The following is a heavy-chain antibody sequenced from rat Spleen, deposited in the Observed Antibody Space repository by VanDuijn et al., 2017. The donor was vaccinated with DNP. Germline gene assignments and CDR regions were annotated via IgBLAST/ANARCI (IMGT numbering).Heavy chain of an antibody. CDR3: ARGNDDYYPNWYFDF. J-gene: IGHJ1*01. V-gene: IGHV3-1*01. CDR1: GYSITGNY. CDR2: ISYSGTT. D-gene: IGHD1-12*03. Sequence: EVQLQESGPGLVKPSQSLSLTCSVTGYSITGNYWAWIRKLPGNKMEWIGHISYSGTTSYHPSLKSRISITRDTSNNQFFLQLKSVTTEDTATYYCARGNDDYYPNWYFDFWGPGTMVTVSS.